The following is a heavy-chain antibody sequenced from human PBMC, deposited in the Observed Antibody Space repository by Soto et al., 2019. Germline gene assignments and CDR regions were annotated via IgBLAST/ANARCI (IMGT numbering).Heavy chain of an antibody. Sequence: ASVKVSCKASGGTFSSYAISWVRQAPGQGLEWMGGSIPIFGTANYAQKFQGRVRVTADESPSTAYMRLSSQRTEDTAVYYCARGSSGYYYDVRFDYWGQGTLVTVSS. CDR3: ARGSSGYYYDVRFDY. D-gene: IGHD3-22*01. J-gene: IGHJ4*02. V-gene: IGHV1-69*13. CDR1: GGTFSSYA. CDR2: SIPIFGTA.